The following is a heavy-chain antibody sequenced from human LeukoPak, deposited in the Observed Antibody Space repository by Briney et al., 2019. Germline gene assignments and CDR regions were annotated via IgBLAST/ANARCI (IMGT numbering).Heavy chain of an antibody. J-gene: IGHJ4*02. Sequence: GGSLRLSCAASGFTFSSYAMSWVRQAPGKGLEWVSAISGSGGSTYYADSVKGRFTISRDNSKNTLYLQMNGLRAEDTAVYYCAKWRGSYYTSETDYWGQGTLVTVSS. CDR3: AKWRGSYYTSETDY. V-gene: IGHV3-23*01. D-gene: IGHD1-26*01. CDR1: GFTFSSYA. CDR2: ISGSGGST.